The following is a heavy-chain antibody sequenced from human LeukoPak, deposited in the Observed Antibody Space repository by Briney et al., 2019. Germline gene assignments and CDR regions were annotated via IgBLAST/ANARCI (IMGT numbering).Heavy chain of an antibody. CDR2: IYYSGST. CDR1: GGSISSSSYY. V-gene: IGHV4-39*01. Sequence: SETLSLTCTVSGGSISSSSYYWGWIPQPPGKGLEGIGSIYYSGSTYYNPSLKSRVTISVDTSKSQFSLKLSSVTAADAAVYYCARHSYYYDSSGSYYYFDYWGQGTLVTVSS. J-gene: IGHJ4*02. D-gene: IGHD3-22*01. CDR3: ARHSYYYDSSGSYYYFDY.